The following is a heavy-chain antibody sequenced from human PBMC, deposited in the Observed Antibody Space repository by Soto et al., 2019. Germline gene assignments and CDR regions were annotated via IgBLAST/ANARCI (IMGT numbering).Heavy chain of an antibody. CDR1: GVTVYIYI. CDR3: ARGPAAARIFDY. Sequence: CGSLRLGCAASGVTVYIYIMNGALQAPGKGLEWVSSISSSSSYIYYADSVKGRFTISRDNAKNSLYLQMNSLRAEDTAVYYCARGPAAARIFDYWGQGTLVTVSS. D-gene: IGHD6-13*01. J-gene: IGHJ4*02. CDR2: ISSSSSYI. V-gene: IGHV3-21*01.